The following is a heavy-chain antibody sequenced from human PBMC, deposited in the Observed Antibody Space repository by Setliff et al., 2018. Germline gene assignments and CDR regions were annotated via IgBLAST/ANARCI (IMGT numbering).Heavy chain of an antibody. Sequence: SVKVSCNASGGTFSSYGISWVRQAPGQGLEWMGGTIPMFGSTKYAQKFQERVTIIKDESTSTAYMEVSSLRTEDTAVYYCAREGVDTRSSTGYRYYMDVWGKGTTVTVSS. CDR1: GGTFSSYG. J-gene: IGHJ6*03. D-gene: IGHD5-18*01. CDR2: TIPMFGST. V-gene: IGHV1-69*05. CDR3: AREGVDTRSSTGYRYYMDV.